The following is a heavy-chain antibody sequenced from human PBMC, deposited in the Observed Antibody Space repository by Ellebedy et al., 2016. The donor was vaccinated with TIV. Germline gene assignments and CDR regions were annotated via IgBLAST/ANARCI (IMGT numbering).Heavy chain of an antibody. Sequence: SETLSLTCTVSGGSIRGSYWSWVRQPPGKGLEWIGYIYYSGSTNYNPSLKSRVTISVDTSKKQFSLKVNSVTAADTAVYYCARPFTETLGGLSTHWVLDYWGQGTLVTASS. J-gene: IGHJ4*02. CDR3: ARPFTETLGGLSTHWVLDY. CDR2: IYYSGST. D-gene: IGHD2-2*01. V-gene: IGHV4-59*01. CDR1: GGSIRGSY.